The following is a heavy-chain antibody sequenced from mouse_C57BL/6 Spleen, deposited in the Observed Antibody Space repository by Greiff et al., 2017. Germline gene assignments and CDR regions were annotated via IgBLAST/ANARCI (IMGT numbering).Heavy chain of an antibody. CDR2: IWRGGST. J-gene: IGHJ1*03. CDR3: AKEMYDYDWYFDV. V-gene: IGHV2-5*01. Sequence: QVQLQQSGPGLVQPSQSLSITCTVSGFSLTSYGVHWVRQSPGKGLEWLGVIWRGGSTDYNSAFMSRMGITKENSKSQVFFKMNSLQADDTAIYYCAKEMYDYDWYFDVWGTGTTVTVSS. D-gene: IGHD2-4*01. CDR1: GFSLTSYG.